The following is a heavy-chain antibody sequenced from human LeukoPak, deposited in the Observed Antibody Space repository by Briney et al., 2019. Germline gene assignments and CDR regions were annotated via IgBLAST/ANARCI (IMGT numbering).Heavy chain of an antibody. D-gene: IGHD6-19*01. CDR1: GFTFSSYW. V-gene: IGHV3-74*01. CDR2: INSDGSST. J-gene: IGHJ6*03. Sequence: GGSLRLSCAASGFTFSSYWMHWVRQAPGKGLVWVSRINSDGSSTSYVDSVKGRFTISRDNAKNTLYLQMNSLRAEDTAVYYCAREGYSSGWYGYYYYMDVWGKGTTVTVSS. CDR3: AREGYSSGWYGYYYYMDV.